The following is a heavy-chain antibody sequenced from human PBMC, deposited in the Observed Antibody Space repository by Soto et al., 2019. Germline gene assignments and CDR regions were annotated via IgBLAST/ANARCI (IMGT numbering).Heavy chain of an antibody. D-gene: IGHD2-15*01. CDR2: ISYDGSNK. CDR3: AKSPRQSVVVVAEY. V-gene: IGHV3-30*18. J-gene: IGHJ4*02. CDR1: GFTFSSYG. Sequence: QVQLVESGGGVVQPGGSLRLSCAASGFTFSSYGMHWVRQAPGKGLEWVAVISYDGSNKYYADSVKGRFTISRDNSKNTLYLQINCLRAEDPAVYYRAKSPRQSVVVVAEYWGQGTLVTVSS.